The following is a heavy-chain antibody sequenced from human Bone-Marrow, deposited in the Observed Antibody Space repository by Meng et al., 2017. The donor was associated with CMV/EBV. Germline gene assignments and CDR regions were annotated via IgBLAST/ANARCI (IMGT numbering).Heavy chain of an antibody. CDR3: ARKAGYCSSTSCHGLIGFVP. CDR2: INPNSGGT. V-gene: IGHV1-2*02. CDR1: GYTFTGYY. Sequence: ASVKVSCKASGYTFTGYYMHWVRQAPGQGLEWMGWINPNSGGTNYAQKFQGRVTMTRDTSISTAYMELSRLRSDDTAVYYCARKAGYCSSTSCHGLIGFVPWGQGTLVTVSS. D-gene: IGHD2-2*01. J-gene: IGHJ5*02.